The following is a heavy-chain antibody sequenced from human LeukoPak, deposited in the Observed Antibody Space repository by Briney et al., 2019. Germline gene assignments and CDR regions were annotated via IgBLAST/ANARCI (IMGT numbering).Heavy chain of an antibody. CDR2: INPNSGGT. D-gene: IGHD2-15*01. Sequence: ASVKVSCKASGYTFTGYYMHWVRQAPGQGLEWMGWINPNSGGTNYAHKFQGRVTMTRDTSISTAYMELSRLRSDDTAVYYCARVEVVAAGPLYYMDVWGKGTTVTVSS. J-gene: IGHJ6*03. CDR1: GYTFTGYY. V-gene: IGHV1-2*02. CDR3: ARVEVVAAGPLYYMDV.